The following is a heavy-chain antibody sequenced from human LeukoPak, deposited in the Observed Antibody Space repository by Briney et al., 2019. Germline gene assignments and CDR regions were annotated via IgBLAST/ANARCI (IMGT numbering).Heavy chain of an antibody. CDR2: IYYSGST. Sequence: PSETLSLTCTVSGGSISSYSYYWGWIRQPPGKGLEWIGSIYYSGSTYNNPSLKSRVTISVDTSKNQFSLKLSSVTAADTAVYYCARGGGYSYGPHYYYYGMDVWGQGTTVTVSS. CDR1: GGSISSYSYY. V-gene: IGHV4-39*07. CDR3: ARGGGYSYGPHYYYYGMDV. D-gene: IGHD5-18*01. J-gene: IGHJ6*02.